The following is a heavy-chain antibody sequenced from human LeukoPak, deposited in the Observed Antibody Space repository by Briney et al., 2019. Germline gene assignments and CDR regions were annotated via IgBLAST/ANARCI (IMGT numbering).Heavy chain of an antibody. CDR3: ARGFRGFYDSSGYHGYNWFDP. D-gene: IGHD3-22*01. J-gene: IGHJ5*02. V-gene: IGHV1-46*01. CDR1: GYTFTSYY. CDR2: INPSGGST. Sequence: ASVKVSCKASGYTFTSYYMHWVRQAPGQGLEWMGIINPSGGSTSYAQKFQGRVTMTRDTSTSTVYMELSSLRSEDTAVYYCARGFRGFYDSSGYHGYNWFDPWGQGTLVTVSS.